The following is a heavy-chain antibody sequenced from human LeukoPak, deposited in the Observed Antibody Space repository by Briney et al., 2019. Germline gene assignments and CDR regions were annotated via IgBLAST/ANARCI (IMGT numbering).Heavy chain of an antibody. J-gene: IGHJ4*02. CDR2: ISAYNGNT. CDR3: ARDSGGYSGYGHFDY. CDR1: GYTFTSYA. Sequence: GASVKVSCKASGYTFTSYAMNWVRQAPGQGLEWMGWISAYNGNTNYAQKFQGRVTITADESTSTAYMELSSLRSEDTAVYYCARDSGGYSGYGHFDYWGQGTLVTVSS. D-gene: IGHD5-12*01. V-gene: IGHV1-18*01.